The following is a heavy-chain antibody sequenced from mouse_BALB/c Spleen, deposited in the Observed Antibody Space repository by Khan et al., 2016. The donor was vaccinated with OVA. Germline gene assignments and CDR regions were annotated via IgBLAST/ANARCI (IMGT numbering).Heavy chain of an antibody. CDR1: GYTFSSYW. CDR3: ARGGYGGFAY. Sequence: QVQLQQSGADLMKPGASVKISCKAIGYTFSSYWIEWVKQRPGHGLEWIGDILPDSLSTNYNEKFKGKATFTADTSSNTAYMQLSSLTSEDSAVYYCARGGYGGFAYWGQGTLVTVSA. J-gene: IGHJ3*01. CDR2: ILPDSLST. V-gene: IGHV1-9*01. D-gene: IGHD2-2*01.